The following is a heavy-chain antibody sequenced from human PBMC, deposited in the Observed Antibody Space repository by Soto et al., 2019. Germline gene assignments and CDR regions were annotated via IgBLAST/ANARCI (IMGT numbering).Heavy chain of an antibody. V-gene: IGHV2-26*01. CDR2: IFSNDEK. Sequence: QVTLKESGPVLVKPTETLTLTCTVSGFSLSNARMGVSWIRQPPGKALEWLAHIFSNDEKSYSTSLKSRLTISKATSKSQVVLTTTNMDPVDTATYYCARVRSSGWYDYYYCGMDVWGQGTTVTVSS. CDR3: ARVRSSGWYDYYYCGMDV. CDR1: GFSLSNARMG. D-gene: IGHD6-13*01. J-gene: IGHJ6*02.